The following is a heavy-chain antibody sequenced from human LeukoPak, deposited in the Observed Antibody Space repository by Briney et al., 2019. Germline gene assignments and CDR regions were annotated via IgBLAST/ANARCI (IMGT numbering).Heavy chain of an antibody. CDR2: ISGSGGRI. Sequence: GGTLRLSCAASGFTSSNYGMNWVRQAPGKGLEWVSAISGSGGRIYYGASVKGRFTISRDNSKNTLNLQMNSLRAEDTAVYYCATSKYSGSYWGQGTLVTVSS. D-gene: IGHD1-26*01. J-gene: IGHJ4*02. V-gene: IGHV3-23*01. CDR1: GFTSSNYG. CDR3: ATSKYSGSY.